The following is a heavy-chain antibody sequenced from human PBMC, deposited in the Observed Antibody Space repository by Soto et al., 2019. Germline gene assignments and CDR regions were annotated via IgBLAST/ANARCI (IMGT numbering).Heavy chain of an antibody. CDR2: IKQDGSEK. Sequence: GGSLRLSCAASGFTFSSYWMSWVRQAPGKGLEWVANIKQDGSEKYYVDSVKGRFTISRDNAKNSLYLQMNSLRAEDTAVYYCARVSHYPGFGYSYGFDYWGQGTLVTVSS. J-gene: IGHJ4*02. CDR1: GFTFSSYW. CDR3: ARVSHYPGFGYSYGFDY. D-gene: IGHD5-18*01. V-gene: IGHV3-7*05.